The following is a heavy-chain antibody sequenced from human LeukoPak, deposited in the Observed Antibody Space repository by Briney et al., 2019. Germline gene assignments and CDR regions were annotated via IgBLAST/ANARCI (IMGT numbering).Heavy chain of an antibody. CDR2: INHSGST. Sequence: SETLSLTCAVYGGSFSGYYWSWIRQPPGKGLEWIGEINHSGSTNYNPSLKSRVTISVDTSKNQFSLKLSSVTAADTAVYYCARAPSGSYLGGLFDYWGQGTLVTVSS. CDR3: ARAPSGSYLGGLFDY. V-gene: IGHV4-34*01. CDR1: GGSFSGYY. D-gene: IGHD1-26*01. J-gene: IGHJ4*02.